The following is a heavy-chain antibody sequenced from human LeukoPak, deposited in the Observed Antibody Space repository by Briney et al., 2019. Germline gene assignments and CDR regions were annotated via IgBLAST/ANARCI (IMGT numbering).Heavy chain of an antibody. D-gene: IGHD3-10*01. CDR1: GGTFSSYA. CDR2: INPSGGST. V-gene: IGHV1-46*01. J-gene: IGHJ4*02. Sequence: GASVKVSCKASGGTFSSYAISWVRQAPGQGLEWMGIINPSGGSTSYAQKFQGRVTMTRDTSTSTVYMELSSLRSEDTAVYYCARAAMVREGRFDYWGQGTLVTDSS. CDR3: ARAAMVREGRFDY.